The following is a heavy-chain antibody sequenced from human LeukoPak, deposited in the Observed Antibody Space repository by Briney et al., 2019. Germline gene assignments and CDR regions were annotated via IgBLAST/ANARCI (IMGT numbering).Heavy chain of an antibody. J-gene: IGHJ6*03. CDR1: GYTFTSYG. CDR2: ISAYNGNT. D-gene: IGHD7-27*01. CDR3: ARSGAPPHYYYYYMDV. Sequence: ASVKVSCKASGYTFTSYGISWVRQAPGQGLEWMGWISAYNGNTNYAQKLQGRVTMTRDTSISAAHMELISLKSDDTAVYFCARSGAPPHYYYYYMDVWGKGTTVTVSS. V-gene: IGHV1-18*01.